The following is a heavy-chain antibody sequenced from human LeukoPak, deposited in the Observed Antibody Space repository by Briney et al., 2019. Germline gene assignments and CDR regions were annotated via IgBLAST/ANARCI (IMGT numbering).Heavy chain of an antibody. V-gene: IGHV3-74*01. CDR3: ATSRTFDY. J-gene: IGHJ4*02. CDR2: INSDGSST. CDR1: GFTFDDYA. Sequence: GRSLRLSCAASGFTFDDYAMHWVRQAPGKGLVWVSRINSDGSSTGYADSVKGRFTISRDNTKNTLYLQMNSLRAEDTAMYYCATSRTFDYWGQGTLVTVSS. D-gene: IGHD1-1*01.